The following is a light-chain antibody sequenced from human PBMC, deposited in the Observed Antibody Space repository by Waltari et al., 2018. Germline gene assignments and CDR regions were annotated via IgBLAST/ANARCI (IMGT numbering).Light chain of an antibody. CDR3: QQRSSLYT. Sequence: EIVLTQSPATLSLSPGERATLSCRARQSVSSYLAWYQQKPGRAPRLLIYDASNRATGIPARFTGSGSGTDFTLTISSLEPEDFAVYYCQQRSSLYTFGQGTKLEIK. CDR2: DAS. J-gene: IGKJ2*01. V-gene: IGKV3-11*01. CDR1: QSVSSY.